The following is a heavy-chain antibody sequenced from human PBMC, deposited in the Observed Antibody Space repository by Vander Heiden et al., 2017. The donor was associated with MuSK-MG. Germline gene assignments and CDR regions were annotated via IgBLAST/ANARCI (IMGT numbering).Heavy chain of an antibody. CDR1: GASITTSGHY. CDR2: VCYSGTT. V-gene: IGHV4-39*01. CDR3: ARYKSGTMFAD. D-gene: IGHD1-7*01. Sequence: QLQLQESGPGLLKPSETLSLTCSVSGASITTSGHYWGWIRQPPGKGLEWIGNVCYSGTTDYNPSLESRVTVSVVTSKNQFSLKVYSVTAADTAVYYCARYKSGTMFADWGQGTLVTVSS. J-gene: IGHJ4*02.